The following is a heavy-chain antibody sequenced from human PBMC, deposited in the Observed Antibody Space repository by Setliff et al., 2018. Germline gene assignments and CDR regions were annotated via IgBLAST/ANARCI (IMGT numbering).Heavy chain of an antibody. CDR3: ARGEGSGWDYYYYSDV. Sequence: SETLSLTCTVSGASINSLSWWSWIRQPPGKGLEWIGRIYHGGDTYSNPSLKSRITISVDRAKNQFSLKLSSVTAADTDVYYWARGEGSGWDYYYYSDVWGKGTTVTVSS. CDR1: GASINSLSW. V-gene: IGHV4-38-2*02. CDR2: IYHGGDT. D-gene: IGHD6-19*01. J-gene: IGHJ6*03.